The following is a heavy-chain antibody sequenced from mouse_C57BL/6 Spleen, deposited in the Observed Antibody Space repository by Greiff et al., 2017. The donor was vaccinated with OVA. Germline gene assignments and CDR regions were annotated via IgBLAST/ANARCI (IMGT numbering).Heavy chain of an antibody. D-gene: IGHD1-1*01. Sequence: QVQLKQSGAELVRPGTSVKVSCKASGYAFTNYLIEWVKQRPGQGLEWIGVINPGSGGTNYNEKFKGKATLTADKSSSTAYMQLSSLTSEDSAVYFCARHYYGSSYAMDYWGQGTSVTVSS. V-gene: IGHV1-54*01. CDR2: INPGSGGT. CDR1: GYAFTNYL. CDR3: ARHYYGSSYAMDY. J-gene: IGHJ4*01.